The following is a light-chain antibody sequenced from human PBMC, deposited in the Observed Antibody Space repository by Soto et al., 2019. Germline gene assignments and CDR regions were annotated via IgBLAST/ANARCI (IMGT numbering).Light chain of an antibody. CDR3: SSYTSSSTLVV. J-gene: IGLJ2*01. Sequence: QSALTQPASVSGSPGQSITISCTGTSSDVGGYNYVSWYQQHPGKAPKLMIYDVSNRPSGASNRFSGSKSGNTASLTISGLQDEDEADYYCSSYTSSSTLVVFGGGTKLTVL. CDR2: DVS. V-gene: IGLV2-14*01. CDR1: SSDVGGYNY.